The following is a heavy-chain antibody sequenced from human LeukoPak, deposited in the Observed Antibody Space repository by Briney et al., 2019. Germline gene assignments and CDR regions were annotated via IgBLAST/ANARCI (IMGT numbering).Heavy chain of an antibody. V-gene: IGHV3-33*01. CDR3: ARGRGYSYGSFDY. Sequence: GGSLRLSCAASGFTFSSYGMHWVRQAPGKGLEWVAVIWYDGSNKYYADSVKGRFTISRDNSKNTLYLQMNSLRAEDTAVYYCARGRGYSYGSFDYWGQGTLVTVSS. CDR2: IWYDGSNK. D-gene: IGHD5-18*01. J-gene: IGHJ4*02. CDR1: GFTFSSYG.